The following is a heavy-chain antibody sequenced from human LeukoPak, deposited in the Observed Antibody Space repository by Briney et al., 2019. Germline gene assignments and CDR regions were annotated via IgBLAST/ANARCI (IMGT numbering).Heavy chain of an antibody. CDR1: GFTLSSYS. J-gene: IGHJ6*03. V-gene: IGHV3-21*01. CDR3: ARVVSYYYMDV. Sequence: PGGCLRLSCAASGFTLSSYSMNWVRQAPGKGREGVSSISSSSSYIYYADSVRDRFTISRDNAKHSLYLQMNGLRAEDRAVYYVARVVSYYYMDVWGKGTTVTVSS. D-gene: IGHD2-2*01. CDR2: ISSSSSYI.